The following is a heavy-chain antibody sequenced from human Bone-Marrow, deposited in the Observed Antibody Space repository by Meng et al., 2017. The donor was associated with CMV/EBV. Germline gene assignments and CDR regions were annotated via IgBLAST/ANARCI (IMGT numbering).Heavy chain of an antibody. CDR3: ARGGYCSSTSCYSGIRIGFDP. V-gene: IGHV4-39*07. D-gene: IGHD2-2*01. Sequence: SETLSLTCTVSGGSISSSSYYWGWIRQPPGKGLEWIGSIYYSGSTYYNPSLKSRVTISVDTSKNQFSLKLSSVTAADTAVYYCARGGYCSSTSCYSGIRIGFDPWGQGNLVNVDS. J-gene: IGHJ5*02. CDR1: GGSISSSSYY. CDR2: IYYSGST.